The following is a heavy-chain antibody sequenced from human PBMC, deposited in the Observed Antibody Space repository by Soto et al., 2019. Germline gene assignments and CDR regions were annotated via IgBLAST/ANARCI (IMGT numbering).Heavy chain of an antibody. CDR2: IKSKHDGGTT. Sequence: GGSLRLSCAASGFTFTNAWLNWVRQGPGKGLEWVGRIKSKHDGGTTDYAAPVKGRFTISRDDSENTVYLQMNSLKTEDTAVYSCAGDLPDWGAYALDHWGKGTL. V-gene: IGHV3-15*07. J-gene: IGHJ4*02. D-gene: IGHD3-16*01. CDR1: GFTFTNAW. CDR3: AGDLPDWGAYALDH.